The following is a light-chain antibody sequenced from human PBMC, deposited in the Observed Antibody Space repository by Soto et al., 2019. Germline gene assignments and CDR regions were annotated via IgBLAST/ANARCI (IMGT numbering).Light chain of an antibody. CDR2: DVR. CDR3: SSYTSSSTLL. CDR1: SSDVGGYNY. J-gene: IGLJ3*02. Sequence: QSALTQPASVSGSPGQSITISCTGTSSDVGGYNYVSWYQQHPGKAPKLMIYDVRNRPSGVSNRFSGSKSGNTASLTISGLQAVDEADYYCSSYTSSSTLLFGGGTKLTVL. V-gene: IGLV2-14*01.